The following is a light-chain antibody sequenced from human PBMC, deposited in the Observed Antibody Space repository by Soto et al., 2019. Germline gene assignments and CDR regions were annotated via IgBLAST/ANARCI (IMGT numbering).Light chain of an antibody. J-gene: IGKJ5*01. CDR2: HAS. V-gene: IGKV3-15*01. CDR3: QQYNSWPPT. Sequence: EIVMTQSPATLSVSPGERDTLSCRASQSVSTYLAWYQQKPGQAPRLLIYHASTRATGIPARFSGSGSGTELTLTISSLQSEDFAVYHCQQYNSWPPTFGQGTRLEIK. CDR1: QSVSTY.